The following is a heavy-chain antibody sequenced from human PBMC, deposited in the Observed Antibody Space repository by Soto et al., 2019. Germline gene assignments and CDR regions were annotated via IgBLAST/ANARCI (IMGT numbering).Heavy chain of an antibody. CDR1: GGSVGNFY. J-gene: IGHJ5*02. Sequence: XETLSLSFTVAGGSVGNFYWDWIRQPAGKGLDWIGRIYSSGSAIYNPSLRSRVTMSVDTSKNQFSLKVNSVTAADTAVYYCARRSHKERWFDTWGQGTLVTVSS. V-gene: IGHV4-4*07. CDR3: ARRSHKERWFDT. CDR2: IYSSGSA.